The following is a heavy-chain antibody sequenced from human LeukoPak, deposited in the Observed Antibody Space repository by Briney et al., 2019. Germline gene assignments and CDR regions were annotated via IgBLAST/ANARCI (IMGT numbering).Heavy chain of an antibody. Sequence: SETLSLTCSVSGGSISSHYWSWIRQPPGKGLEWIGYIYYSGSTNYNPSLKSRVTISVDTSKNQFSLKLSSVTAADTAVYYCARASRREYYFDYWGQGTLVTVSS. D-gene: IGHD3-10*01. J-gene: IGHJ4*02. CDR3: ARASRREYYFDY. CDR1: GGSISSHY. V-gene: IGHV4-59*11. CDR2: IYYSGST.